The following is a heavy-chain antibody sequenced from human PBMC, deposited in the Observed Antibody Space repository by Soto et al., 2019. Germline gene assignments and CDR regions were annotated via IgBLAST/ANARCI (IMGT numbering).Heavy chain of an antibody. Sequence: GGSLRLSCAASGFFFSAYGMSWVRQAPGKGLEWVASIKQDGSETYYLDSVKGRFTFSRDNAKNSLDLQMSSLRAEDTAVYYCARGPEGLGALSNNCFDPWGQGTPVTVSS. CDR1: GFFFSAYG. D-gene: IGHD3-3*01. J-gene: IGHJ5*02. V-gene: IGHV3-7*01. CDR2: IKQDGSET. CDR3: ARGPEGLGALSNNCFDP.